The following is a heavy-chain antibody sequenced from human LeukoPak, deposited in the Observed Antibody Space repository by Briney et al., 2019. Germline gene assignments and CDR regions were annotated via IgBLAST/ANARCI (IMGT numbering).Heavy chain of an antibody. D-gene: IGHD1-1*01. CDR1: GGSFSGYY. CDR3: ARAGVDTGVFDY. V-gene: IGHV4-34*01. CDR2: INHSGTT. Sequence: PSETLSLTCAVYGGSFSGYYWSWIRQPPGKGLEWIGEINHSGTTNYNPSLKSRVTISADTSKNQFSLKLSSVTAADTAVYYCARAGVDTGVFDYWGQGTLVTVSS. J-gene: IGHJ4*02.